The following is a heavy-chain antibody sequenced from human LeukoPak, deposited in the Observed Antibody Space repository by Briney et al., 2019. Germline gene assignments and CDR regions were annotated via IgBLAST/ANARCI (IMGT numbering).Heavy chain of an antibody. Sequence: PGGSLRLSCATSGFTFNDYYMSWIRLAPGKGLEWLSFISSSSSHTKYADSVKGRFTISRDNAKNSLFLQMNSLRAEDTAVYYCARAYNRYDSSGFYVYWGQGTLVTVSS. CDR1: GFTFNDYY. CDR2: ISSSSSHT. D-gene: IGHD3-22*01. V-gene: IGHV3-11*05. J-gene: IGHJ4*02. CDR3: ARAYNRYDSSGFYVY.